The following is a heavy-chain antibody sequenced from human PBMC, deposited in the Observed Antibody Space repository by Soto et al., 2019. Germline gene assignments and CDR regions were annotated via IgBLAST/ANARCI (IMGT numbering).Heavy chain of an antibody. CDR2: IIPIFGTA. CDR3: ARDQGRVLWFGELSGGYYYYGMDV. Sequence: SVKVSCKASGGTFSSYAISWVRQAPGQGLEWMGGIIPIFGTANYAQKFQGRVTITADESTSTAYMELSSLRSEDTAVYYCARDQGRVLWFGELSGGYYYYGMDVWGQGTTVTVSS. CDR1: GGTFSSYA. J-gene: IGHJ6*02. V-gene: IGHV1-69*13. D-gene: IGHD3-10*01.